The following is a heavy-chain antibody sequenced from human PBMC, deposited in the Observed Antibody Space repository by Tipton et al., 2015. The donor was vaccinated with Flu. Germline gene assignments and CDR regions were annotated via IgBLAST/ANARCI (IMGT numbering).Heavy chain of an antibody. CDR1: GYSISSGYY. D-gene: IGHD6-19*01. Sequence: TLSLTCTVSGYSISSGYYWGWIRQPPGKGLEWIGSIYHSGSTYYNPSLKSRVTISVDTSKNQFSLKLSSVTAADTAVYYCAGGPEQWLVNPHYFDYWGHGTLVTVSS. V-gene: IGHV4-38-2*02. CDR2: IYHSGST. CDR3: AGGPEQWLVNPHYFDY. J-gene: IGHJ4*01.